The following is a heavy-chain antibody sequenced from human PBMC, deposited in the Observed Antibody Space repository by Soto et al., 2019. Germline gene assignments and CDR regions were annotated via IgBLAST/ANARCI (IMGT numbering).Heavy chain of an antibody. J-gene: IGHJ6*02. CDR2: IYYSGGT. V-gene: IGHV4-31*03. D-gene: IGHD4-17*01. CDR1: GGSISSGGYY. CDR3: ARTTVVTMNYGMDV. Sequence: SETLSLTCTVSGGSISSGGYYWSWIRQHPGKGLEWIGYIYYSGGTYYNPSLKSRVTISVDTSKNQLSLKLSSVTAADTAVYYCARTTVVTMNYGMDVWGQGTTVTVSS.